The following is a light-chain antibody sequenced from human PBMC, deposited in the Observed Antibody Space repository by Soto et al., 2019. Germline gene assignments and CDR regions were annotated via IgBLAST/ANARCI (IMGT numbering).Light chain of an antibody. J-gene: IGKJ5*01. CDR1: QSVSSSY. Sequence: EIVLTQSPGTLSLSPGERATLSCRASQSVSSSYLAWYQQKPGQAPRLLIYGASSRATGIPDRFSGSGSETDFTLTISRLKPEDFAVYYCQQYSSSPPITFGQGTRLEIK. CDR2: GAS. CDR3: QQYSSSPPIT. V-gene: IGKV3-20*01.